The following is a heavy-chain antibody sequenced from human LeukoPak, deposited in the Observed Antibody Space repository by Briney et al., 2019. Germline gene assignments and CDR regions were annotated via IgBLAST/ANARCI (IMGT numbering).Heavy chain of an antibody. CDR3: AKDRIQLWPNWFDP. CDR2: ISYDGSNK. J-gene: IGHJ5*02. D-gene: IGHD5-18*01. V-gene: IGHV3-30*18. Sequence: GRSLGLSCAASGFTFSSYGMHWVRQAPGKGLEWVAVISYDGSNKYYADSVKGRFTISRDNSKNTLYLQMNSLRAEDTAVYYCAKDRIQLWPNWFDPWGQGTLVTVSS. CDR1: GFTFSSYG.